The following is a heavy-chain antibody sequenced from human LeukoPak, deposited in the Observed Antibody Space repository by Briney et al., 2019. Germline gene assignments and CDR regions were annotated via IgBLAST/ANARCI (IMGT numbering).Heavy chain of an antibody. Sequence: GGSLRLSCAASGFTFSSYEMNWVRQAPGKGLEWVSYISSSGSTIYYADSVKGRFTISRDNAKNSLYLQMNSLRAEDTAVYYCARDDSSGYSDYFDYWGQGTLVTVSS. V-gene: IGHV3-48*03. CDR2: ISSSGSTI. J-gene: IGHJ4*02. CDR3: ARDDSSGYSDYFDY. CDR1: GFTFSSYE. D-gene: IGHD3-22*01.